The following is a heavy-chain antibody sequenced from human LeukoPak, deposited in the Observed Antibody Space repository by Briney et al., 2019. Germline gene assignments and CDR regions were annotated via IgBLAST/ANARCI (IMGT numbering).Heavy chain of an antibody. J-gene: IGHJ5*02. Sequence: SETLSLTCTVSGGSISSSSYYWGWIRQPPGKGLEWIGSIYYSGSTYYNPSLKRRVTISLDTSKNQFSLKLSSVTAADTAVYYCARLGGYPAGWFDPWGQGTLVTVSS. CDR2: IYYSGST. CDR3: ARLGGYPAGWFDP. CDR1: GGSISSSSYY. V-gene: IGHV4-39*01. D-gene: IGHD5-12*01.